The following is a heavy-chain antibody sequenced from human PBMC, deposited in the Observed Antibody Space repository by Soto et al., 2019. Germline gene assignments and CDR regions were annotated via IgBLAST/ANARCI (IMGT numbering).Heavy chain of an antibody. J-gene: IGHJ4*02. CDR3: ARGGHYDGVSYHPVGFDY. Sequence: PSETLSLTCAVYGGSFSGYYWTWIRQPPGTGLEWIGEINHSGSTNYNPSLKSRFTISRDNAQNTLFLQMNSLSAEDTAVYYCARGGHYDGVSYHPVGFDYWGQGTQVTVSS. CDR1: GGSFSGYY. V-gene: IGHV4-34*01. D-gene: IGHD3-16*01. CDR2: INHSGST.